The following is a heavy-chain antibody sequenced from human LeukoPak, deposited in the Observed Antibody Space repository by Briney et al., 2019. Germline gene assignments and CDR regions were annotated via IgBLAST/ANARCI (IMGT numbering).Heavy chain of an antibody. Sequence: PGGSLRLSCAASGFTFSDYYMSWIRQAPGKGLEWVSYISSSGSTIYYADSVKGRFTISRDNAKNSLYLQMNSLRAEDTAVYYCARNRDIVVVVAANWFDPWGQGTLVTVSS. CDR2: ISSSGSTI. J-gene: IGHJ5*02. D-gene: IGHD2-15*01. CDR3: ARNRDIVVVVAANWFDP. V-gene: IGHV3-11*01. CDR1: GFTFSDYY.